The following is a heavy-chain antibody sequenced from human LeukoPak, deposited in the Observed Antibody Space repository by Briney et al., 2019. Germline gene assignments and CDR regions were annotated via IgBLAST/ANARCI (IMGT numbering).Heavy chain of an antibody. J-gene: IGHJ4*02. Sequence: SETLSLTCTVSGDSISSGNYWGWIRQPPGKGLEWIGSIFHTGSTYFNLSLKSRVTISVDTSKNQFSLKLTSVTAADTAVYYCARDRELGYWGQGTLVTVSS. V-gene: IGHV4-38-2*02. CDR3: ARDRELGY. CDR1: GDSISSGNY. CDR2: IFHTGST. D-gene: IGHD3-10*01.